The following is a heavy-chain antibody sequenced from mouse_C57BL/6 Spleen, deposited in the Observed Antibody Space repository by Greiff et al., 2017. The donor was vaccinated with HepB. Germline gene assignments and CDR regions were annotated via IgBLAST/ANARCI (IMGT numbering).Heavy chain of an antibody. CDR2: IYPSDSET. J-gene: IGHJ2*01. CDR3: ARSQRLSYYFDY. CDR1: GYTFTSYW. V-gene: IGHV1-61*01. Sequence: VQLQQSGAELVRPGSSVKLSCKASGYTFTSYWMDWVKQRPGQGLEWIGNIYPSDSETHYNQKFKDKATLTVDKSSSTAYMQLSSLTSEDSAVYYCARSQRLSYYFDYWGQGTTLTVSS.